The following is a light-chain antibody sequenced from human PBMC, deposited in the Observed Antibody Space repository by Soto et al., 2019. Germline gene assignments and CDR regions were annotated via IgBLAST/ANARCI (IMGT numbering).Light chain of an antibody. J-gene: IGKJ2*01. CDR1: QNISSF. Sequence: DIQMTQSPSSLSVYVGDRVTITCRASQNISSFLNWYQQKPGKAPKLLIYAASILQSGVPSRFSGSRSGTDFTLTISSLQLEDFATYYCQQSYVAPMFTFGQGTKLEIK. CDR2: AAS. V-gene: IGKV1-39*01. CDR3: QQSYVAPMFT.